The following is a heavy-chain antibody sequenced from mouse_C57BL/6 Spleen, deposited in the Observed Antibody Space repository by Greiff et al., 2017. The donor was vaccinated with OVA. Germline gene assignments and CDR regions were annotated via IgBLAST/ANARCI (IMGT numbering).Heavy chain of an antibody. D-gene: IGHD1-1*01. CDR1: GYSITSGYY. Sequence: EVQLQESGPGLVKPSQSLSLTCSVTGYSITSGYYWNWIRQFPGNKLEWMGYISYDGSNNSNPSLKNRISITRDTSKNQFFLKLNSVTTEDTATYYCARDLLRGFAYWGQGTLVTVSA. CDR2: ISYDGSN. V-gene: IGHV3-6*01. CDR3: ARDLLRGFAY. J-gene: IGHJ3*01.